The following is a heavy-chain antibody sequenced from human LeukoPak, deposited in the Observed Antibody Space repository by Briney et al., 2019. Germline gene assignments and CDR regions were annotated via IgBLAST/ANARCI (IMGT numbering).Heavy chain of an antibody. CDR2: ISYDGSNK. CDR3: ARSGIGATIPHSSCFDP. CDR1: GFTFSSYA. D-gene: IGHD5-12*01. J-gene: IGHJ5*02. Sequence: PGGSLRLSCAASGFTFSSYAMHWVRQAPGKGLEWVAVISYDGSNKYYADSVKGRFTISRDNSKNTLYLQMNSLRAEDTAVYYCARSGIGATIPHSSCFDPWGQGTLVTVSS. V-gene: IGHV3-30*04.